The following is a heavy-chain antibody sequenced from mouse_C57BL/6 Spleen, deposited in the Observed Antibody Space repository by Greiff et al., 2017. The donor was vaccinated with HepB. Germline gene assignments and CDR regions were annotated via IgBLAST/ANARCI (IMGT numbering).Heavy chain of an antibody. CDR2: IDPSDSYT. D-gene: IGHD1-1*01. J-gene: IGHJ2*01. Sequence: VQLQQPGAELVMPGASVKLSCKASGYTFTSYWMHWVKQRPGQGLEWIGEIDPSDSYTNYNQKFKGKSTLTVDKSSSTAYMQLSSLTSEDSAVYYCARCVYYYGSSYFDYWGQGTTLTVSS. CDR1: GYTFTSYW. CDR3: ARCVYYYGSSYFDY. V-gene: IGHV1-69*01.